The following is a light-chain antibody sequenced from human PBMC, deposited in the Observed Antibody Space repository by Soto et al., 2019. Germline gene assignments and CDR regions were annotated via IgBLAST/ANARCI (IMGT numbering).Light chain of an antibody. J-gene: IGKJ5*01. CDR2: GAS. V-gene: IGKV3-15*01. CDR3: QQYGSSST. CDR1: QSISDT. Sequence: ELVMTQSPATLSVSPGGRATLSCRASQSISDTLAWYQQKPGQAPSLLIHGASTRAPGFPARFSGSGSGTDFTLTIRSLKSEDFAVDYCQQYGSSSTFGQGTRLEIK.